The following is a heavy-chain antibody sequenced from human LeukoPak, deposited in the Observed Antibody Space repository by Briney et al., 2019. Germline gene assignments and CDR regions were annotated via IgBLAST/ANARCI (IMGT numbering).Heavy chain of an antibody. CDR2: ISTYSGNT. Sequence: GASVKVSCKASGYTFSSSGIYWVRQVPGQGLEWMGWISTYSGNTHYAPNLQGRLTMTTDTSTSTAYMELRSLKSEDTAVYYCAIQPWGSGSYYFAFWGQGTLVTVSS. D-gene: IGHD7-27*01. CDR1: GYTFSSSG. V-gene: IGHV1-18*01. CDR3: AIQPWGSGSYYFAF. J-gene: IGHJ4*02.